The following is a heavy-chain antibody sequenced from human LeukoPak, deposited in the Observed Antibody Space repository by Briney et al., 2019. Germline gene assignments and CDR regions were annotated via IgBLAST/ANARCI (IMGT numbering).Heavy chain of an antibody. CDR1: GFTVSSNY. Sequence: PGGSLRLSCATSGFTVSSNYMHWVRQAPGKGLEYVSAISSNGGSTYYADSVKGRFTISRDNSKNTLYLQMSSLRAEDTAVYYCVKGSQQLVLDYFDYWGQGTLVTVSS. CDR3: VKGSQQLVLDYFDY. CDR2: ISSNGGST. D-gene: IGHD6-13*01. J-gene: IGHJ4*02. V-gene: IGHV3-64D*06.